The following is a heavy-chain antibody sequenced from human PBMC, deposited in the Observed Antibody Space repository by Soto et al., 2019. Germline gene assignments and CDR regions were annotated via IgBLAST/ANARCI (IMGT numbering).Heavy chain of an antibody. D-gene: IGHD2-15*01. J-gene: IGHJ6*02. V-gene: IGHV1-69*12. CDR1: GGAFSDYA. CDR3: ASWLKGPDIGNYYYGMDV. Sequence: QVQLVQSGAEVKKPGSSVKVSCKASGGAFSDYAFSWVRQAPGQGLEWLGGIMPIFRAPDYAQKFQGRVKINADEFTRTAYMEMNSLRSEDTAVYYCASWLKGPDIGNYYYGMDVWGQGTTVTVS. CDR2: IMPIFRAP.